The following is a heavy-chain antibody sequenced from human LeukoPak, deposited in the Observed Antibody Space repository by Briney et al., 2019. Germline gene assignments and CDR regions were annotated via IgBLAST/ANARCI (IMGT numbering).Heavy chain of an antibody. CDR3: ARHYCGGDCYSGNWFDP. D-gene: IGHD2-21*02. J-gene: IGHJ5*02. Sequence: SETLSLTCTVSGGSISSYYWSWIRQPPGKGLERIGYIYCSGSTNYNPSLKSRVTISVDTSKNQFSLKLSSVTAADTAVHYCARHYCGGDCYSGNWFDPWGQGTLVTVSS. CDR1: GGSISSYY. V-gene: IGHV4-59*01. CDR2: IYCSGST.